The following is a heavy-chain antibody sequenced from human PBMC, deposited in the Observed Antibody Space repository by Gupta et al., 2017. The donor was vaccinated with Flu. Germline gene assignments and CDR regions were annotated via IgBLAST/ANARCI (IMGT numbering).Heavy chain of an antibody. Sequence: EVQLVESGGGLVQPGVSLRLSCAAAGLTFSSYWMHWVRQAPGKGLVWVSRIKSDGSSTSYADSVKGRFTISRDNAKNTLYLQMNSLRAEDTAVYYCARGGDYDFWSGYYYEWGQGTLVTGSS. CDR3: ARGGDYDFWSGYYYE. CDR1: GLTFSSYW. D-gene: IGHD3-3*01. V-gene: IGHV3-74*01. J-gene: IGHJ4*02. CDR2: IKSDGSST.